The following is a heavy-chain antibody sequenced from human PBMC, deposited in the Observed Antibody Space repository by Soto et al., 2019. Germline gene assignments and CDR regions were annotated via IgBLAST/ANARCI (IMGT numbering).Heavy chain of an antibody. V-gene: IGHV3-23*01. CDR1: GFTFSNYA. J-gene: IGHJ4*02. Sequence: PXGSLGLSCTASGFTFSNYAINGVRLAAGKRLEWVSSVIGSGVNVFYADSVKGRFTISRDNSKNTVYLEMNSLRADDTAEYFCAKGSAFECKGAICYPFDHWGRGTLVTVSS. D-gene: IGHD3-10*01. CDR2: VIGSGVNV. CDR3: AKGSAFECKGAICYPFDH.